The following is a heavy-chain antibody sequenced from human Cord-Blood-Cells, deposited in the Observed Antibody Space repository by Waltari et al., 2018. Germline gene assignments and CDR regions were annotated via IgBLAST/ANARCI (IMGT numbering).Heavy chain of an antibody. CDR3: ASGGGDYGGNSGYFDY. CDR1: GGTFSSYA. V-gene: IGHV1-69*04. CDR2: IIPILGIA. Sequence: QVQLVQSGAEVKKPGSSVKVSCKASGGTFSSYAISWVRQAPGQGLEWMGGIIPILGIANYAQKFQGRVRITADESTSTAYMELSSLRSEDTAVYYCASGGGDYGGNSGYFDYWGQGTLVTVSS. J-gene: IGHJ4*02. D-gene: IGHD4-17*01.